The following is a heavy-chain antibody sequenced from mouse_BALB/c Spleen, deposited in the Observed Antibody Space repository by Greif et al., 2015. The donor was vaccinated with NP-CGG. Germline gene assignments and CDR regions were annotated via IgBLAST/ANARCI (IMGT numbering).Heavy chain of an antibody. Sequence: EVKLVESGGGLVQPGGSLRLSCATSGFTFNDFYMEWVRQPPGKRLEWIAASRNKANDYTTEYSASVKGRFIVSRDTSQSILYLQMNALRAEDTAIYYCARDYYGSSYWYFDVWGAGTTVTVSS. CDR3: ARDYYGSSYWYFDV. D-gene: IGHD1-1*01. J-gene: IGHJ1*01. CDR2: SRNKANDYTT. V-gene: IGHV7-1*02. CDR1: GFTFNDFY.